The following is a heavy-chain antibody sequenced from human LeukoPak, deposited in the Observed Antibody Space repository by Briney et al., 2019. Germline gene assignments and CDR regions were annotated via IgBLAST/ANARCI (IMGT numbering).Heavy chain of an antibody. D-gene: IGHD3-10*01. CDR3: ARDKRPMVRGVTGLLDY. V-gene: IGHV3-33*01. CDR2: IWYDGSNK. J-gene: IGHJ4*02. Sequence: GGSLRLSCAASGFILSSYGMHWVRQAPGKGLEGVAVIWYDGSNKYYADSVNGRFTISRDNSKITLYLQMNSMRAEDRAVYYCARDKRPMVRGVTGLLDYWGQGTLVTVSS. CDR1: GFILSSYG.